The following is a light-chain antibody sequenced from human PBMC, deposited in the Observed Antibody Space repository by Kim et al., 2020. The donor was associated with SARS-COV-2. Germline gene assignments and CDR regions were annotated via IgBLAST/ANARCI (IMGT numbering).Light chain of an antibody. CDR2: GKN. CDR3: NSRDSNDNVV. CDR1: SLRSYY. V-gene: IGLV3-19*01. Sequence: VALGQTVRITCQGDSLRSYYATWYQQKPGQAPIVVIYGKNNRPSGIPDRFSGSSSGNTASLTITGTQAGDEAVYYCNSRDSNDNVVFGGGTQLTVL. J-gene: IGLJ2*01.